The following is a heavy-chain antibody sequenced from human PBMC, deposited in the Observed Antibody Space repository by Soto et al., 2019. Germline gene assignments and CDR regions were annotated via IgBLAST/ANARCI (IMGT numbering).Heavy chain of an antibody. J-gene: IGHJ5*02. CDR2: IKQDGGEK. CDR1: VFTFINYW. V-gene: IGHV3-7*03. D-gene: IGHD1-26*01. Sequence: GGSLRLSCAASVFTFINYWMSWFRQAPGKGLEWVANIKQDGGEKYYVDSVKGRFTISRDNAKNSLYLQMNSLRAEDTAVYYCARTKANKWFDPWGQGTLVTVS. CDR3: ARTKANKWFDP.